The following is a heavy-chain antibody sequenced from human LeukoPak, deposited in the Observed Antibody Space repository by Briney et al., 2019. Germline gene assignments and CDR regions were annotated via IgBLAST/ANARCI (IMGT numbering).Heavy chain of an antibody. Sequence: QSGGSLRLSCAASGFTVSSNYMSCVSQAPRKGLEWVSVIYSGGSKYYADPVKGRFTISRDNSKNTLYLQMNSLRAEDTAVYYCARDRGGNWFDPWGQGTLVTVSS. CDR1: GFTVSSNY. CDR2: IYSGGSK. D-gene: IGHD3-16*01. J-gene: IGHJ5*02. V-gene: IGHV3-53*01. CDR3: ARDRGGNWFDP.